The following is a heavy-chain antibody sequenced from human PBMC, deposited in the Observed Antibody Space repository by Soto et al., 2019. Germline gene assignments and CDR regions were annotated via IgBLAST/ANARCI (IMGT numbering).Heavy chain of an antibody. CDR2: IVYSGST. J-gene: IGHJ5*02. V-gene: IGHV4-39*01. Sequence: SETLSLTCTVSGGSISSNSYYWGWIRQPPGKGLEWIGSIVYSGSTYYTPSLKSRVIISVDTSKNQFSLKLSSVTAADTAVYYCARHIARVVFSNTYWFDPWGQGTLVTVSS. CDR1: GGSISSNSYY. D-gene: IGHD2-15*01. CDR3: ARHIARVVFSNTYWFDP.